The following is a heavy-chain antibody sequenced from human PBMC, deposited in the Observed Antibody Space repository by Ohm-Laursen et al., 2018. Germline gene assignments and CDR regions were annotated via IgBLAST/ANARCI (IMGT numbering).Heavy chain of an antibody. CDR1: GYTFTGYY. V-gene: IGHV1-2*02. Sequence: GSSVKVSCKASGYTFTGYYMHWVRQAPGQGLEWMGWINPNSGGTNYAQKFQGRVTMTRDTSISTAYMELSRLRSDDTAVYYCARDSVQLWSPDYYYGMDVWGQGTTVTVSS. J-gene: IGHJ6*02. CDR2: INPNSGGT. D-gene: IGHD5-18*01. CDR3: ARDSVQLWSPDYYYGMDV.